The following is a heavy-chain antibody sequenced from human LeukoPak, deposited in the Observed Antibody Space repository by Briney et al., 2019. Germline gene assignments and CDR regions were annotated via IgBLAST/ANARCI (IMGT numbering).Heavy chain of an antibody. CDR2: ISAYNGNT. CDR3: AREGAEDDSSGYFPY. Sequence: ASVKVSCKASGYTFTSYGISWVRQAPGQGLEWMGWISAYNGNTNYAQKLQGRVTMTTDTSTSTAYMELSSLRSEDTAVYYCAREGAEDDSSGYFPYWGQGTLVTVSS. D-gene: IGHD3-22*01. V-gene: IGHV1-18*01. CDR1: GYTFTSYG. J-gene: IGHJ4*02.